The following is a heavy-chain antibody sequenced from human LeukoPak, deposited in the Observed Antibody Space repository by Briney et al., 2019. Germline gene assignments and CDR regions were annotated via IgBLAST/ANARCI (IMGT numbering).Heavy chain of an antibody. CDR3: ARGYDSGWYGPDDH. J-gene: IGHJ4*02. Sequence: SETLSLTCTVSGGSINNNYWSWIRQPPGKGLEWIGYINYSGGTNYNPSLKGRVTMSVDSSKNQFSLKLTSVTAADTAVYYCARGYDSGWYGPDDHWGQGTLVTVSS. V-gene: IGHV4-59*01. CDR1: GGSINNNY. D-gene: IGHD6-19*01. CDR2: INYSGGT.